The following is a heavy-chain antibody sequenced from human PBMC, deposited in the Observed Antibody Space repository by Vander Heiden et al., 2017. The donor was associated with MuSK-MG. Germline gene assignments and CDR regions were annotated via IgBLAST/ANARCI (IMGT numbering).Heavy chain of an antibody. CDR3: ARDQAVWYSSSWYGGGYMDV. D-gene: IGHD6-13*01. Sequence: EVQLVESGGGLVQPGGSLRLSCAASGFTFSSYEMTWVRQAPGKGLEWVSYISSSGSTIYYADSVKGRFTISRDNAKNSLYLQMNSLRAEDTAVYYCARDQAVWYSSSWYGGGYMDVWGKGTTVTVS. J-gene: IGHJ6*03. V-gene: IGHV3-48*03. CDR1: GFTFSSYE. CDR2: ISSSGSTI.